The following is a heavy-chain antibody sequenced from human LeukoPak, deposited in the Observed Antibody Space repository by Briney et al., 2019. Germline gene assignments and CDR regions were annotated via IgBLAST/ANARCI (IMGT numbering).Heavy chain of an antibody. Sequence: ASVKVSCKASGYTFTTHYIHWVRQAPGQGLEWMGIINPSGGGTTYTQMFQGRVTMTRDTSTSTVYMELSSLRSEDTAVYYCARNGVGSGAYEPASYYYYMDVWGKGTTVTVSS. V-gene: IGHV1-46*01. J-gene: IGHJ6*03. D-gene: IGHD3-10*01. CDR1: GYTFTTHY. CDR3: ARNGVGSGAYEPASYYYYMDV. CDR2: INPSGGGT.